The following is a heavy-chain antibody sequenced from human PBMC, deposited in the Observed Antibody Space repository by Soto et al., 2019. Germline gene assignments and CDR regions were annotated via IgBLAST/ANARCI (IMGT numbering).Heavy chain of an antibody. J-gene: IGHJ6*02. Sequence: SVKVSCKASGFTFTSSAMQWVRQARGQRLEWIGWIVVGSGNTNYAQKFQERVTITRDMSTSTAYMELSSLRSEDTAVYYCSILWFGNPTRGMDVWGQGTTVTVSS. CDR3: SILWFGNPTRGMDV. V-gene: IGHV1-58*02. CDR2: IVVGSGNT. D-gene: IGHD3-10*01. CDR1: GFTFTSSA.